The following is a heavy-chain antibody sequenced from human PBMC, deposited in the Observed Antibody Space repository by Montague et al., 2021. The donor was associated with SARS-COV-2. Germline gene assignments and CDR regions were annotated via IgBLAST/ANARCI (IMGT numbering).Heavy chain of an antibody. D-gene: IGHD5-24*01. J-gene: IGHJ4*02. Sequence: EILSLTCDVYGESVSGFYWGWIRQPPGEGLEWLGEINHSGSLNYNPSLKSRVTMSLDTSKNQFSLKLSSVTAADTAVYFCARGFRTVEMPTITFDYWGQGTLVTVSS. CDR2: INHSGSL. CDR1: GESVSGFY. V-gene: IGHV4-34*01. CDR3: ARGFRTVEMPTITFDY.